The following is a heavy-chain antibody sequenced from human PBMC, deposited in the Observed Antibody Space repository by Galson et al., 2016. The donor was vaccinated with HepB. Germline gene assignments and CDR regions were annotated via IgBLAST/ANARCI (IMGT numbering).Heavy chain of an antibody. V-gene: IGHV1-8*02. CDR3: AREWLVRNWFDP. CDR2: MNPNNGNT. J-gene: IGHJ5*02. CDR1: GGTLSTYV. D-gene: IGHD6-19*01. Sequence: SVKVSCKASGGTLSTYVGWVRQAPGQGLEWMGWMNPNNGNTGYAQKFQGRVTMTRNTSINTAYMELNSLRSDDTAVYYCAREWLVRNWFDPWGQGTVVTVSS.